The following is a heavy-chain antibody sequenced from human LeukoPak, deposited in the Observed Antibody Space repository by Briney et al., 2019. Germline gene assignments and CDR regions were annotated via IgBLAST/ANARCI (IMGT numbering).Heavy chain of an antibody. D-gene: IGHD3-10*01. CDR1: GYTFTSYD. J-gene: IGHJ4*02. V-gene: IGHV1-8*01. Sequence: ASVKVSCKASGYTFTSYDINWVRQATGQGLEWMGWMNPNSGNTGYAQKFQGRVTMTRNTSISTAYKELSSLRSEDTAVYYCARGQLTRYYYGSGSYYKYWGQGTLVTVSS. CDR2: MNPNSGNT. CDR3: ARGQLTRYYYGSGSYYKY.